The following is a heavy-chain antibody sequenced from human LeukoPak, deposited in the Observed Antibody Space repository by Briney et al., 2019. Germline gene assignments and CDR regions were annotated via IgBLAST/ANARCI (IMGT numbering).Heavy chain of an antibody. CDR3: ARQTPPIAVAGLFDY. Sequence: SQTLSLTCTVSGASISSGDYLWSWIRQPPGMGLEWIGNIYYSGSTNYNASLKSRVTISIDTSKNQFSLKLSSVTAADTAVYYCARQTPPIAVAGLFDYWGQGTLVTVSS. V-gene: IGHV4-30-4*01. D-gene: IGHD6-19*01. CDR2: IYYSGST. J-gene: IGHJ4*02. CDR1: GASISSGDYL.